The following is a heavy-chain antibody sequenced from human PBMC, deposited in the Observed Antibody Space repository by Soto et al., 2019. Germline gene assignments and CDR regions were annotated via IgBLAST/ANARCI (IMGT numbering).Heavy chain of an antibody. V-gene: IGHV4-30-4*01. D-gene: IGHD6-13*01. CDR3: ARDHSKSPDYFDF. CDR2: IYYTGRT. Sequence: SETLSLTCTVSGGSISSDDYYWTWIRQPPGKGLEWIGYIYYTGRTNYNPSLESRLTISIDTSKNQFSLTLSSVSAADTALYYCARDHSKSPDYFDFLGQGTLVTVSS. CDR1: GGSISSDDYY. J-gene: IGHJ4*02.